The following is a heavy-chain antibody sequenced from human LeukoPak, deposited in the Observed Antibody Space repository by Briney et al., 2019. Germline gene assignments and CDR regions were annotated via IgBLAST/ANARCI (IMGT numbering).Heavy chain of an antibody. J-gene: IGHJ6*03. D-gene: IGHD3-22*01. V-gene: IGHV3-48*04. CDR2: ISSSGSTI. CDR1: GFIFSTYT. Sequence: GGSLRLSCAASGFIFSTYTMSWVRQAPGKGLEWVSYISSSGSTIYYADSVKGRFTISRDNAKNSLYLQMNSLRAEDTAVYYCARDLVSSGYYAKKGYYYYYYMDVWGKGTTVTVSS. CDR3: ARDLVSSGYYAKKGYYYYYYMDV.